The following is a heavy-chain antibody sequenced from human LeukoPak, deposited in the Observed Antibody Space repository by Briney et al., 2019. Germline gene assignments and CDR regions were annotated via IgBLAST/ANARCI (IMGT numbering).Heavy chain of an antibody. CDR2: IYHSGST. CDR1: GGSISSGGYY. CDR3: ARASSSSWLS. Sequence: SETLSLTCTVSGGSISSGGYYWSWIRQPPGKGLEWIGYIYHSGSTYYNPSLKSRVTISVDRSKNQFTLELSSVTAADTAVYYCARASSSSWLSWGQGTLVTVSS. V-gene: IGHV4-30-2*01. J-gene: IGHJ4*02. D-gene: IGHD3-22*01.